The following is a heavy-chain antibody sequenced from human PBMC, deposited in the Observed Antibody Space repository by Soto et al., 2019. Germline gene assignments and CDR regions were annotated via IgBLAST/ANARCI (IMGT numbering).Heavy chain of an antibody. D-gene: IGHD6-13*01. Sequence: ASVKVSCKASGYTFTSYGISWVRQAPGQGLEWMGWISAYNGNTNYAQKLQGRVTMTTETSTSTAYMELRSLRSDDTAVYYCAGKSISSSWAYYYYGMEVWGQGTTVAVSS. CDR1: GYTFTSYG. CDR3: AGKSISSSWAYYYYGMEV. J-gene: IGHJ6*02. CDR2: ISAYNGNT. V-gene: IGHV1-18*04.